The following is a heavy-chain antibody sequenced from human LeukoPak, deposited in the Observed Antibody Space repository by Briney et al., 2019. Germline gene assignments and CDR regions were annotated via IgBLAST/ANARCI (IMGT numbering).Heavy chain of an antibody. D-gene: IGHD1-1*01. CDR1: GFTFSSYR. J-gene: IGHJ3*02. CDR2: ISSSSSTI. CDR3: ARATGRTRDAFDI. V-gene: IGHV3-48*01. Sequence: PGGSLRLSCAASGFTFSSYRMNWVRQAPGKGLEWVSYISSSSSTIYYADSVKGRFTISRDNAKNSLYLQMNSLRAEDTAVYYCARATGRTRDAFDIWGQGTMVTVSS.